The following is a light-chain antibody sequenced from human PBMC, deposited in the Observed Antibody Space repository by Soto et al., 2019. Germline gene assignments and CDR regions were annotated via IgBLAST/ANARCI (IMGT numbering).Light chain of an antibody. CDR3: HQYNNWPPIT. V-gene: IGKV3-15*01. J-gene: IGKJ5*01. CDR1: QSVSNN. CDR2: GAS. Sequence: EIVMTHSPATLSVSPGERATLSCRASQSVSNNLAWYQQKPGQAPRLLIYGASTRATAIPARFSGSGSGTEFTLTISSLQSEDFAVYYCHQYNNWPPITFGQGTRLEIK.